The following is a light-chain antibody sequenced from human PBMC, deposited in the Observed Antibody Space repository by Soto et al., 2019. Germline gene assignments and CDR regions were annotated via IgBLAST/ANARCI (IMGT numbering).Light chain of an antibody. J-gene: IGKJ2*01. CDR3: QHYNGY. CDR2: DAT. CDR1: QIMYTW. Sequence: DIQMTQSPSTLSASVGDRVTITCRASQIMYTWLAWYQQMPGKAPKLLIYDATTLKSGVPSRLSGSGSGTEFTLTIGSLQPDDFATYCCQHYNGYFGQRTKLEI. V-gene: IGKV1-5*01.